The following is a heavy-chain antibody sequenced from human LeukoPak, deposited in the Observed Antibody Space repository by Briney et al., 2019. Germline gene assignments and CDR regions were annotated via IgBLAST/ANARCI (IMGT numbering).Heavy chain of an antibody. Sequence: PSETLSLTCTVSGGSISSYYWSWIRQPAGKGLEWIGRIYTSGSTNYNPSLKSRVTMSVDTSKIQFSLKLSSVTAADTAVYYCARWGSGYCSGGSCYSPNWFDPWGQGTLVTVSS. V-gene: IGHV4-4*07. J-gene: IGHJ5*02. CDR2: IYTSGST. D-gene: IGHD2-15*01. CDR1: GGSISSYY. CDR3: ARWGSGYCSGGSCYSPNWFDP.